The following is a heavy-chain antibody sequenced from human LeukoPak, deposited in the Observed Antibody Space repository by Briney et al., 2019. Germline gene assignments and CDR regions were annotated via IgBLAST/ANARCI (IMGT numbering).Heavy chain of an antibody. D-gene: IGHD3-22*01. V-gene: IGHV3-23*01. CDR1: GFSFSSYA. Sequence: GGSLRLSCAASGFSFSSYAMSWVRQAPGKGLEWVSGISGSGGSTYYADSVKGRFTISRDNSKNTLYLQMNSLRAEDTAVYYCAKAPRRGYDSSGYYLDYWGQGTLVTVSS. CDR2: ISGSGGST. J-gene: IGHJ4*02. CDR3: AKAPRRGYDSSGYYLDY.